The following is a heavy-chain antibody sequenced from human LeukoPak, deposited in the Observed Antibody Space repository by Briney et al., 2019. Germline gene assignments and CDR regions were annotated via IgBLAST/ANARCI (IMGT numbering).Heavy chain of an antibody. Sequence: GGSLRLSCAASGFTVSSYAMSWVRQAPGKGLEWVSAISGSGGSTYYADSVKGRFTISRDNSKNTLYLQMNSLRAEDTAVYYCAKEMGSWYFEGITTFDYWGQGTLVTVSS. CDR1: GFTVSSYA. CDR3: AKEMGSWYFEGITTFDY. V-gene: IGHV3-23*01. D-gene: IGHD6-13*01. J-gene: IGHJ4*02. CDR2: ISGSGGST.